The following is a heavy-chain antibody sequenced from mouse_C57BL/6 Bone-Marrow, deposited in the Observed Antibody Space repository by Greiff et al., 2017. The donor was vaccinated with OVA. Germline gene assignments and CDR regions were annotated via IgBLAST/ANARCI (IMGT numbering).Heavy chain of an antibody. CDR1: GYSITSGYY. D-gene: IGHD1-1*01. CDR2: ISYDGSN. J-gene: IGHJ3*01. V-gene: IGHV3-6*01. Sequence: EVQLQESGPGLVKPSQSLSLTCSVTGYSITSGYYWNWIRQFPGNKLEWMGYISYDGSNNYNPSLKNRISITRDTSKNQFFLKLNSVTTEDTATYYCASSLPYGSFAYWGQGTLVTVSA. CDR3: ASSLPYGSFAY.